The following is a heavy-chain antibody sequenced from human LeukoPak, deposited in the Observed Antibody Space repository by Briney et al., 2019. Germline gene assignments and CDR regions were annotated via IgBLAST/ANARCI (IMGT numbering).Heavy chain of an antibody. V-gene: IGHV1-18*01. CDR3: ARDSRDYYDSSGPGLWYFDL. CDR2: ISAYNGNT. J-gene: IGHJ2*01. Sequence: GASVTVSCKASGYTFTSYGISWVRQAPGQGLEWMGWISAYNGNTIYAQKLQGRVTMTSDTSTSTAYMELRSLRSDDTAVYYCARDSRDYYDSSGPGLWYFDLWGRGTLVTVSS. CDR1: GYTFTSYG. D-gene: IGHD3-22*01.